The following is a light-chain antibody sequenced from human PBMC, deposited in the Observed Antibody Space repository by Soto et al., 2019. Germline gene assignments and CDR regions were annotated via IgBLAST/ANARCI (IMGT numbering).Light chain of an antibody. CDR1: HSISSW. J-gene: IGKJ1*01. Sequence: DIQMTQSPSTLSASVGDRVTITCRASHSISSWLAWDQQKPGKAPNLLIYAASTLESGVPSRFSGSGSGTEFTLTISSLQRDDFATYYCQQYNIYWTLGQGTKVYSK. CDR3: QQYNIYWT. CDR2: AAS. V-gene: IGKV1-5*01.